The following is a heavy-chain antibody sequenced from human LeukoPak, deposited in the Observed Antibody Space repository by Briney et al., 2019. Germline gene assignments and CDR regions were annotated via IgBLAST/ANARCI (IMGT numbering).Heavy chain of an antibody. D-gene: IGHD3-10*02. J-gene: IGHJ6*04. Sequence: GGSLRLSCAASGFTFSSYAMHWVRQAPGKGLGWVAVISYDGSNKYYADSVKGRFTISRDNSKNTLYLQMNSLRAEDTAVYYCAELGITMIGGVWGKGTTVTISS. V-gene: IGHV3-30*04. CDR2: ISYDGSNK. CDR3: AELGITMIGGV. CDR1: GFTFSSYA.